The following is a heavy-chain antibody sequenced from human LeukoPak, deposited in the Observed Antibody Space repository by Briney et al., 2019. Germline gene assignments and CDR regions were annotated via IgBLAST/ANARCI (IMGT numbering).Heavy chain of an antibody. CDR1: GFTVSSNY. D-gene: IGHD5-18*01. V-gene: IGHV3-53*01. Sequence: GGSLRLSCAASGFTVSSNYMSWVRQAPGKGLEWVSVIYSGGSTYYADSVKGRFTISRDNSKNTLYLQMNSLRADDTAVYSCAKDASGYSYGSWYFDLWGRGTLVTVSS. CDR2: IYSGGST. J-gene: IGHJ2*01. CDR3: AKDASGYSYGSWYFDL.